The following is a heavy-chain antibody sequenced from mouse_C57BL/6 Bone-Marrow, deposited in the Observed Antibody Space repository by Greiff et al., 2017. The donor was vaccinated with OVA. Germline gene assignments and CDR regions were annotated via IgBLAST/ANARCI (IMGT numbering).Heavy chain of an antibody. CDR2: IDPSDSYT. Sequence: VQLQQPGAELVKPGASVKLSCKASGYTFTSYWMQWVKQRPGQGLEWIGEIDPSDSYTNYNQKFKGKATLTVDTSSSTAYVRLSSLTSEDSAVYYCAREGLTGPFAYWGQGTLVTVSA. V-gene: IGHV1-50*01. CDR1: GYTFTSYW. CDR3: AREGLTGPFAY. D-gene: IGHD4-1*01. J-gene: IGHJ3*01.